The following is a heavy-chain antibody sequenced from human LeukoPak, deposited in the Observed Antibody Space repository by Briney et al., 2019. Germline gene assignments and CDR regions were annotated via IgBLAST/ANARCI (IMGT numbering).Heavy chain of an antibody. CDR1: GYTFTGYY. V-gene: IGHV1-2*06. CDR2: INPNSGGT. D-gene: IGHD6-6*01. CDR3: AREGRGRYSSSSGELDY. J-gene: IGHJ4*02. Sequence: ASVKVSCKASGYTFTGYYMHWVRQAPGQGLEWMGRINPNSGGTNYAQKFQGRVTMTRDTSISPAYMELSRLRSDDPAVYYCAREGRGRYSSSSGELDYWGQGTLVTVSS.